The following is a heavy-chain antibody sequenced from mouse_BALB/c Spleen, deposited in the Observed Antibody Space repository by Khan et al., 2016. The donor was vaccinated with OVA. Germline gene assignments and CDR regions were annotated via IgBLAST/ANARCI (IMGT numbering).Heavy chain of an antibody. J-gene: IGHJ4*01. CDR2: INTYTGES. V-gene: IGHV9-3-1*01. D-gene: IGHD2-14*01. CDR1: GYTFTIYG. Sequence: QIQLVQSGPELKKPGETVKISCKASGYTFTIYGMNWVRRAPGKGLKWMGWINTYTGESTYADDFKGRFAFSLETSASTAFLQINNLKNEDTATYFCARVGYNGTMDYWGQGTSVTVSS. CDR3: ARVGYNGTMDY.